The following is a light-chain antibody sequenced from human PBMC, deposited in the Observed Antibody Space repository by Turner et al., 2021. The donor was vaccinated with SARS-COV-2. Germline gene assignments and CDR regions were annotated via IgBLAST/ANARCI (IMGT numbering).Light chain of an antibody. CDR3: QQYHNWRPIT. CDR2: DGS. J-gene: IGKJ4*01. Sequence: EILMTQSPATLSVSPGEGATLSCRASQCVRTNLAWYQQKPGQGPRLLIYDGSSGATDVPARFSGSGSGTDFTLTISSLQPEDFAVYFCQQYHNWRPITFGGGTRVEIK. V-gene: IGKV3-15*01. CDR1: QCVRTN.